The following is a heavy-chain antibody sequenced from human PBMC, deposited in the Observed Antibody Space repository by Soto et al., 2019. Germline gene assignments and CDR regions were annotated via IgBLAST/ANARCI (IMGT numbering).Heavy chain of an antibody. CDR1: GYTFTSYY. D-gene: IGHD6-13*01. CDR3: ARDQSSLWLYYYGMDV. CDR2: INPSGGST. V-gene: IGHV1-46*01. Sequence: ASVKVSCKASGYTFTSYYMHWVRQAPGQGLEWMGIINPSGGSTSYAQKFQGRVTMTRDTSTSTVYMELSSLRAEDTAVYYCARDQSSLWLYYYGMDVWGQGTTVTAP. J-gene: IGHJ6*02.